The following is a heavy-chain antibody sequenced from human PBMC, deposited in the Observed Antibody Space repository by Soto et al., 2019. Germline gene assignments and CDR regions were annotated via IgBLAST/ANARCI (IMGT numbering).Heavy chain of an antibody. CDR2: ISYDGSNK. CDR3: AKDIRVYSSGWPAVDY. J-gene: IGHJ4*02. V-gene: IGHV3-30*18. D-gene: IGHD6-19*01. CDR1: GFTFSSYG. Sequence: GGSLRLSCAASGFTFSSYGMHWVRQAPGKGLEWVAVISYDGSNKYYADSVKGRFTISRDNSKNTLYLQMNSLRAEDTAVYYCAKDIRVYSSGWPAVDYWGQGTLVTVSS.